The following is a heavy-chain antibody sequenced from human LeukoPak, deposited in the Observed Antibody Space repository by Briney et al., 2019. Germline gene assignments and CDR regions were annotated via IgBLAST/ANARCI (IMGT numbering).Heavy chain of an antibody. CDR1: GGPFGVYY. Sequence: SETLSLTCAVYGGPFGVYYWSWVRQPPGKGLEWIGEINHNGSTNYNLSLKSRVTISVDTSKNHFSLKLSSVTAADTAVYYCAGPGAGDLDYWGQGTLVTVSS. CDR3: AGPGAGDLDY. CDR2: INHNGST. V-gene: IGHV4-34*01. J-gene: IGHJ4*02. D-gene: IGHD3-10*01.